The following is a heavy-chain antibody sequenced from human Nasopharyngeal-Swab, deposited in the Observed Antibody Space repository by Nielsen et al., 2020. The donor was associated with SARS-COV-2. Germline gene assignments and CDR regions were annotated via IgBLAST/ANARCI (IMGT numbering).Heavy chain of an antibody. CDR1: GFTFSSYA. CDR3: ARGGSWTLDKWHFDL. CDR2: ISGSGGST. J-gene: IGHJ2*01. Sequence: GESLKISCAASGFTFSSYAMSWVRQAPGKGLEWVSAISGSGGSTYHADSVRGKFTISRDNSKNTVYLEVNSLRAEDTAVYYCARGGSWTLDKWHFDLWGRGTLVTVSS. D-gene: IGHD2-15*01. V-gene: IGHV3-23*01.